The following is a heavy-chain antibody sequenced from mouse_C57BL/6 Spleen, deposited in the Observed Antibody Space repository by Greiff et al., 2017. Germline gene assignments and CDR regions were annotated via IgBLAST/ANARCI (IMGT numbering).Heavy chain of an antibody. Sequence: EVKLQQSGAELVRPGASVKLSCTASGFNIKDDYMHWVKQRPEQGLEWIGWIDPENGDTEYASKFQGKATITADTSSNTAYLQLSSLTSEDTAVYYCTTVATNFDYWGQGTTLTVSS. D-gene: IGHD1-1*01. J-gene: IGHJ2*01. CDR1: GFNIKDDY. CDR2: IDPENGDT. CDR3: TTVATNFDY. V-gene: IGHV14-4*01.